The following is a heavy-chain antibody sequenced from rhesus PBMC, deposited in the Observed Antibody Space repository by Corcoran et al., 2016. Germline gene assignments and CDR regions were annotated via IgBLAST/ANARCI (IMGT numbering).Heavy chain of an antibody. V-gene: IGHV3-116*02. Sequence: EVRLVESGGGVVQPGGSLRLSCAASGCTFSDYYMSWVRQAPGKGPEWGGFIRSNANGGTAEYAASVKGRFTISRDDSKSIASLQMNSLKTEDTAVYYCARRLDYWGQGVLVTVSS. CDR2: IRSNANGGTA. CDR1: GCTFSDYY. J-gene: IGHJ4*01. CDR3: ARRLDY.